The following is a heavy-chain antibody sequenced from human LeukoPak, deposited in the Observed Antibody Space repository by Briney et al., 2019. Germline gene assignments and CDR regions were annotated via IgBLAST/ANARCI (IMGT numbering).Heavy chain of an antibody. CDR1: GFTFSSYG. CDR2: ISYDGSNK. V-gene: IGHV3-30*18. CDR3: AKAYSSSWYYFDY. Sequence: PGRSLRLSCAASGFTFSSYGMHWVRQAPGKGLEWVAVISYDGSNKYYADSVKGRFTISRDNSKNTLYLQMNSLRAGDTAVYYCAKAYSSSWYYFDYWGQGTLVTVSS. D-gene: IGHD6-13*01. J-gene: IGHJ4*02.